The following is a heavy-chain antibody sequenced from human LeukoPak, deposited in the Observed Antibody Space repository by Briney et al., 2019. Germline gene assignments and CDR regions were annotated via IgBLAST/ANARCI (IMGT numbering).Heavy chain of an antibody. V-gene: IGHV4-34*01. J-gene: IGHJ6*03. CDR1: GGSFSGYY. CDR2: INHSGST. Sequence: PSETLSLTCAVYGGSFSGYYWSWIRRPPGKGLEWIGEINHSGSTNYNPSLKSRVSISVDTSKNQFSLKLSSVTAADTAVYYCARTTEAHSWQTRYYSYYMDVWGKGTTVTVSS. D-gene: IGHD6-13*01. CDR3: ARTTEAHSWQTRYYSYYMDV.